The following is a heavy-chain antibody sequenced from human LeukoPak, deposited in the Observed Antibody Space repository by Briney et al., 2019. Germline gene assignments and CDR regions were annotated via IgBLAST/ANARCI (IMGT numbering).Heavy chain of an antibody. CDR1: GGSISSGDYY. D-gene: IGHD1-26*01. CDR2: IYYSGST. CDR3: ARDLVGATRFDY. Sequence: PSETLSLTCTVSGGSISSGDYYWSWIRQPPGKGLEWIGYIYYSGSTYYNPSLKSRVTISVDTSKNQFSLKLSSVTAADTAVYYCARDLVGATRFDYWGQGTLVTVSS. V-gene: IGHV4-30-4*01. J-gene: IGHJ4*02.